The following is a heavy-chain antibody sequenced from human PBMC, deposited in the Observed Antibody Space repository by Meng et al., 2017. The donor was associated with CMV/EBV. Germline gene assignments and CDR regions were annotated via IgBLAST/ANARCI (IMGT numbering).Heavy chain of an antibody. D-gene: IGHD6-13*01. CDR1: GGSISSSSYY. Sequence: ETLSLTCTVSGGSISSSSYYWGWIRQPPGKGLEWIGSIYYSGSTYYNPSLKSRVTISVDTSKNQFSLKLSSVTAAVTAVYYCARHRQQLILHAFDIWGQGTMVTVSS. CDR2: IYYSGST. CDR3: ARHRQQLILHAFDI. V-gene: IGHV4-39*01. J-gene: IGHJ3*02.